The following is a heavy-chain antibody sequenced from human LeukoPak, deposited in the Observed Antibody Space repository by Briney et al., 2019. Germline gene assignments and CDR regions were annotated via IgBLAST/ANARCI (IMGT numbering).Heavy chain of an antibody. CDR2: IRYDGSNK. CDR3: AKEGRWGLYFDY. Sequence: PGGSLRLSCTASGFTFSTYGMHWVRQAPGKGLEWVAFIRYDGSNKYYADSVKGRFTISRDNSKNTLYLQMNSLRAEDTAVYYCAKEGRWGLYFDYWGQGTLVTVSS. V-gene: IGHV3-30*02. D-gene: IGHD4-23*01. J-gene: IGHJ4*02. CDR1: GFTFSTYG.